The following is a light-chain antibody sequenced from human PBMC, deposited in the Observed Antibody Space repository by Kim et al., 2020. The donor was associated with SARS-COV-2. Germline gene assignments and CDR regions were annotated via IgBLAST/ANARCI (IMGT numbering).Light chain of an antibody. CDR3: QQYDEWPPYS. J-gene: IGKJ2*03. V-gene: IGKV3-15*01. CDR2: GAS. Sequence: VSPGERATLSCRASQSVNSHLGWYQQKPGQAPRLLIYGASSRATGIPARFSGSGSGTEFTLTITSLQSEDSAVYYCQQYDEWPPYSFGQGTKLEI. CDR1: QSVNSH.